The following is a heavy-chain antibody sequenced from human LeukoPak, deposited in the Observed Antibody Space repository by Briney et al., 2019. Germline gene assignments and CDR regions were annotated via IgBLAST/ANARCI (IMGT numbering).Heavy chain of an antibody. D-gene: IGHD3-22*01. CDR2: MNPNSGNT. V-gene: IGHV1-8*02. CDR1: GYTFTSYG. J-gene: IGHJ4*02. CDR3: AKEVHYDSGFTADY. Sequence: ASVKVSCKASGYTFTSYGINWVRQATGQGLEWMGWMNPNSGNTGYAQKFQGRVTMTRNTSISTAYMELSSLRSEDTAVYYCAKEVHYDSGFTADYWGQGTLVIVSS.